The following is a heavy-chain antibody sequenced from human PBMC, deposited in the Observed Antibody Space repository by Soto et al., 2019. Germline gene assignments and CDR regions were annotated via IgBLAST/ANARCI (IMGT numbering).Heavy chain of an antibody. V-gene: IGHV4-59*01. Sequence: SETLSLTCTVSGGSISSYYWSWIRQPPGKGLEWIGYIYYSGSTNYNPPLKSRVTISVDTSKNQFSLKLSSVTAADTAVYYCARDRTYYDILSGMDVWGQGTTVTVSS. J-gene: IGHJ6*02. CDR1: GGSISSYY. CDR3: ARDRTYYDILSGMDV. D-gene: IGHD3-9*01. CDR2: IYYSGST.